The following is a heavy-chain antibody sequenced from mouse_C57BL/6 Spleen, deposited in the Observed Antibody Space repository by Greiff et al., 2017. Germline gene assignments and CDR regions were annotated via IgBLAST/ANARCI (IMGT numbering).Heavy chain of an antibody. CDR3: ARNDDYDESYYLDY. CDR1: GYTFTSYG. J-gene: IGHJ2*01. D-gene: IGHD2-4*01. CDR2: IYPRSGNT. V-gene: IGHV1-81*01. Sequence: QVQLQQSGAELARPGASVKLSCKASGYTFTSYGISWVKQRPGQGLEWIGEIYPRSGNTYYNEKFKGKATLTADKSSSTAYMELRSLTSEDSAVYYCARNDDYDESYYLDYWGQGTTLTVSS.